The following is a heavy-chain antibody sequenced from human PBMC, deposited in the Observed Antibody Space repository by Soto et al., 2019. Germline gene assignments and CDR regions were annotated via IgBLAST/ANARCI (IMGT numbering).Heavy chain of an antibody. D-gene: IGHD6-13*01. CDR3: ARAEGYSSSWGRFAP. CDR2: IYYRGST. CDR1: GGSISSGAYF. Sequence: QVQLQESGPGLVKPSQTLSLTCTVSGGSISSGAYFWSLILQHPGRGLEWIGYIYYRGSTYYNPSLKSRLTISVDTSKNQFSLNLTSVTAADTAVYYCARAEGYSSSWGRFAPWGQGTLVTVSS. J-gene: IGHJ5*02. V-gene: IGHV4-31*03.